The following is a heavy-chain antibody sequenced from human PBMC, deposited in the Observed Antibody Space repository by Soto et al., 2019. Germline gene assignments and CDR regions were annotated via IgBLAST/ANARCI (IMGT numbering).Heavy chain of an antibody. CDR2: ISYDGSNK. CDR1: GFTFGSYA. V-gene: IGHV3-30-3*01. D-gene: IGHD4-17*01. J-gene: IGHJ4*02. Sequence: QVQLVESGGGVVQPGRSLRLSCAASGFTFGSYAMHWVRQAPGKGLEWVAVISYDGSNKYYADSVKGRFTISRDNSKNTLYLQMNSLRAEDTAVYYCARESYGADETWGQGTLVTVSS. CDR3: ARESYGADET.